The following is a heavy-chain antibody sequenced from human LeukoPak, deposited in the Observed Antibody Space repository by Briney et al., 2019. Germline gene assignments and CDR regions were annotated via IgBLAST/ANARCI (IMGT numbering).Heavy chain of an antibody. Sequence: ASVKVSCKASGYTFTSYAMHWVRQAPGQRLEWMGWINAGNGNTKYSQKFQGRVTITRDTSASTAYMELSSLRSEDTAVYYCARQGLLLWIGESSDAFDIWGQGTMVTVSS. V-gene: IGHV1-3*01. D-gene: IGHD3-10*01. CDR3: ARQGLLLWIGESSDAFDI. J-gene: IGHJ3*02. CDR1: GYTFTSYA. CDR2: INAGNGNT.